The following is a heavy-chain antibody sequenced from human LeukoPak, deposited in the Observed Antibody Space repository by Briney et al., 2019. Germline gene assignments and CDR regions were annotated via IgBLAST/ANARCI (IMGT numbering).Heavy chain of an antibody. CDR1: GGSISSYY. Sequence: SETLSLTCTVSGGSISSYYWSWIRQPPGKGLEWIGYIYTSGSTNYNPSLKSRVTISVDTSKNQFSLKLSSVTAADTAVYCCARHPPTDVWGKGTTVTVSS. J-gene: IGHJ6*04. V-gene: IGHV4-4*09. CDR3: ARHPPTDV. CDR2: IYTSGST.